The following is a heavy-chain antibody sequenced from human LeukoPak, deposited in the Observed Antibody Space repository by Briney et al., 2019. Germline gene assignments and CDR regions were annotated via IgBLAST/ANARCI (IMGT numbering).Heavy chain of an antibody. CDR1: GFTVSSNY. Sequence: EGSLRLSCAASGFTVSSNYMSWVRQAPGKGLEWVSVIYSGGSTYYADSVKGRFTISRDNSKNTLYLQMNSLRAEDTAVYYCASAPLDYDSSGYYASLDYWGQGTLVTVSS. D-gene: IGHD3-22*01. CDR2: IYSGGST. J-gene: IGHJ4*02. CDR3: ASAPLDYDSSGYYASLDY. V-gene: IGHV3-53*01.